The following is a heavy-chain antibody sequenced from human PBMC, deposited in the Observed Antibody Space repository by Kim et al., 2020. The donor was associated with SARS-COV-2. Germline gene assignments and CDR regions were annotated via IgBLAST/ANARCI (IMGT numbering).Heavy chain of an antibody. J-gene: IGHJ5*02. CDR2: INAGNGNT. Sequence: ASVKVSCKASGYTFTSYAMHWVRQAPGQRLEWMGWINAGNGNTKYSQKFQGRVTITRDTSASTAYMELSSLRSEDTAVYYCARDWTRIAVAGLFDPWGQGTLVTVSS. CDR1: GYTFTSYA. V-gene: IGHV1-3*01. CDR3: ARDWTRIAVAGLFDP. D-gene: IGHD6-19*01.